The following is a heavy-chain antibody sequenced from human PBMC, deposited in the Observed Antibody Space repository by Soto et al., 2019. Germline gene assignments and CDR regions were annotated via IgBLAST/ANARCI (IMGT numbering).Heavy chain of an antibody. CDR3: ARVVVPSPIWGYNCFEP. D-gene: IGHD3-16*01. Sequence: PSDTLSLTCSFSGFASISFFYSLSFIRQPPGKGLEWIGYIYHSGSTFYNPSLRSRLTISIDKSKNQFSLKLSSVTAADTAVYYCARVVVPSPIWGYNCFEPCGKGHMVSVS. J-gene: IGHJ5*02. V-gene: IGHV4-30-2*01. CDR1: GFASISFFYS. CDR2: IYHSGST.